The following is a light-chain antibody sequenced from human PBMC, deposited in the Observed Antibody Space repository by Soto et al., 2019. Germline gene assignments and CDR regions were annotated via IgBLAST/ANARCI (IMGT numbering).Light chain of an antibody. V-gene: IGKV3-20*01. J-gene: IGKJ1*01. CDR1: QSVSSSY. CDR2: GAS. Sequence: EIVLTHSPGTLSLSPGERATLSCRAIQSVSSSYLAWYQQKPGQAPRLLILGASSRATGIPDRFSGSGSGTDFTLTISRLEPEDFAVYYCQYYGTSPKPFGQGTKVDIK. CDR3: QYYGTSPKP.